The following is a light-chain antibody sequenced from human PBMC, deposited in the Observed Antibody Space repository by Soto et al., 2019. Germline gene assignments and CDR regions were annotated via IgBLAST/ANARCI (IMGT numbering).Light chain of an antibody. CDR1: SSNIGAGYD. CDR2: SNN. CDR3: QSYDSSLALARV. Sequence: QPVLTQPPSVSGAPGQRVAISCTGSSSNIGAGYDVHWYQQLPGTAPKLLISSNNNRPSGVPDRFSVSKSGTSASLAITRLQPEDEADYYCQSYDSSLALARVFGTGTKVTVL. V-gene: IGLV1-40*01. J-gene: IGLJ1*01.